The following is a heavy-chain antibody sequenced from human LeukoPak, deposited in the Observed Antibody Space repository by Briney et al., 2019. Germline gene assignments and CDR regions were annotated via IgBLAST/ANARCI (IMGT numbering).Heavy chain of an antibody. D-gene: IGHD3-10*01. V-gene: IGHV4-39*01. CDR3: ARIPSYYYGSGSHFDY. CDR2: IYYSGST. J-gene: IGHJ4*02. CDR1: GGSISSSSYY. Sequence: SETLSLTCTVSGGSISSSSYYWGWIRQPPGKGLEWIGSIYYSGSTYYNPSLKSRFTISVDTSKNQFSLKLSSVTAADTAVYYCARIPSYYYGSGSHFDYWGQGTLVTVSS.